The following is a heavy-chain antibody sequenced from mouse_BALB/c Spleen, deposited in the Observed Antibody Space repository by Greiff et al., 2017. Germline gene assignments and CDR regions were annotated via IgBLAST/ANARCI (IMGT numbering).Heavy chain of an antibody. J-gene: IGHJ1*01. Sequence: VQLQQSGPELVKPGASVKISCKASGYTFTDYNMHWVKQSHGKSLEWIGYIYPYNGGTGYNQKFKSKATLTVDNSSSTAYMELRSLTSEDSAVYYCARRYSYWYFDVWGAGTTVTVSS. CDR3: ARRYSYWYFDV. CDR1: GYTFTDYN. CDR2: IYPYNGGT. D-gene: IGHD2-14*01. V-gene: IGHV1S29*02.